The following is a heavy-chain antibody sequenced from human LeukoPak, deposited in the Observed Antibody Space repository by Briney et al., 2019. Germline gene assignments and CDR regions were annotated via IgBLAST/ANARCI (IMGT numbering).Heavy chain of an antibody. CDR2: IYYSGST. CDR3: ARGVYYYYDSSGYYYVALFDY. Sequence: SETLSLTCTVSGGSISSYYWSWIRQPPRKGLEWIGYIYYSGSTKYNPSLKSRFTISVDTSKNQFSLKLSSVTAADTAVYYCARGVYYYYDSSGYYYVALFDYWGQGTLVTVSS. V-gene: IGHV4-59*01. D-gene: IGHD3-22*01. CDR1: GGSISSYY. J-gene: IGHJ4*02.